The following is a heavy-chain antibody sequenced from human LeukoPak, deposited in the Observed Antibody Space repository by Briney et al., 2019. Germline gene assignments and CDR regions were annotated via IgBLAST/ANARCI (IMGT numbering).Heavy chain of an antibody. CDR2: ISSSGSTI. CDR1: GFTFSDHY. Sequence: GGSLRLSCAASGFTFSDHYMSWIRQAPGKGLEWVSYISSSGSTIYYADSVKGRFTISRDNAKNSLYLQMNSLRAEDTAVYYCARDRIQLWFGAFDIWGQGTMVTVSS. D-gene: IGHD5-18*01. V-gene: IGHV3-11*01. CDR3: ARDRIQLWFGAFDI. J-gene: IGHJ3*02.